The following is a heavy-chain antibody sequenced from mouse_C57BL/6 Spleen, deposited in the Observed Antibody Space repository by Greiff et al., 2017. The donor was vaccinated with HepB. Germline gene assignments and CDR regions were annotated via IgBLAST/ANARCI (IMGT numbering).Heavy chain of an antibody. V-gene: IGHV1-82*01. Sequence: QVQLQQSGPELVKPGASVKISCKASGYAFSSSWMNWVKQRPGKGLEWIGRIYPGDGDTNYNGKFKGKATLTADKSSSTAYMQLSSLTSEDSAVYLCARYDYGSSPDVWGTGTTVTVSS. CDR2: IYPGDGDT. J-gene: IGHJ1*03. D-gene: IGHD1-1*01. CDR3: ARYDYGSSPDV. CDR1: GYAFSSSW.